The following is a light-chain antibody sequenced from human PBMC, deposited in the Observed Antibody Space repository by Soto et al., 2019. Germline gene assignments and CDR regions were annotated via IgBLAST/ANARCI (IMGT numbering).Light chain of an antibody. Sequence: PGERVTLSCRASQSVSSSYLTWYQQKPGQAPRLLIYGASTRATGIPARFSGSGSGTDFTLTISSLQPDDFATYYCQQYYSYPWTFGQGTKVDIK. CDR1: QSVSSSY. V-gene: IGKV3D-7*01. CDR3: QQYYSYPWT. CDR2: GAS. J-gene: IGKJ1*01.